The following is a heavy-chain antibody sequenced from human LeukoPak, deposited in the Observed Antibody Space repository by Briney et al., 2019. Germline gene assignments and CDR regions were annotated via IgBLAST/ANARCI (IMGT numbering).Heavy chain of an antibody. CDR1: GGSISSSIYY. J-gene: IGHJ4*02. D-gene: IGHD6-13*01. CDR3: ARGPSAPYSSSWYLAVQGGNYFDY. V-gene: IGHV4-61*02. CDR2: IYTSGST. Sequence: ASETLSLTCTVSGGSISSSIYYWSWIRQPAGKGLEWIGRIYTSGSTNYNPSLKSRVTISVDTSKNQFSLKLSSVTAADTAVYYCARGPSAPYSSSWYLAVQGGNYFDYWGQGTLVTVSS.